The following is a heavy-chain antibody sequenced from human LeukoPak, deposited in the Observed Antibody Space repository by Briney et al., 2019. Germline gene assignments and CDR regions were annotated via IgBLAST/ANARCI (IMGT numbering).Heavy chain of an antibody. V-gene: IGHV1-69*13. CDR3: ARGPTPSHDYGDSYYYYYYYMDV. CDR2: IIPIFGTA. D-gene: IGHD4-17*01. J-gene: IGHJ6*03. Sequence: ASVKVSCKASGDTFSSYAISWVRQAPGQGLEWMGGIIPIFGTANYAQKFQGRVTITADESTSTAYMELSSLRSEDTAVYYCARGPTPSHDYGDSYYYYYYYMDVWGKGTSVTVSS. CDR1: GDTFSSYA.